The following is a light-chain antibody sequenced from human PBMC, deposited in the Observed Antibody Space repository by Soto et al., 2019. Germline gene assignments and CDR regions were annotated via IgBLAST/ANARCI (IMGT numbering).Light chain of an antibody. J-gene: IGKJ5*01. V-gene: IGKV1-39*01. Sequence: DIQMTQSPSSMSASVGDRVTITCRASQSISGYLNWYQQKPGKAPNLLIYAASSLQSGVPSRFSGSGSGTDFALTISSLQLEDFAAYYCQQSHSTPSTFGQGTRLEIK. CDR1: QSISGY. CDR3: QQSHSTPST. CDR2: AAS.